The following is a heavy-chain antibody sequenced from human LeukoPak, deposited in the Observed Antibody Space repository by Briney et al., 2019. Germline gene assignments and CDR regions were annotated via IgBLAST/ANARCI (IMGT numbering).Heavy chain of an antibody. Sequence: GGSLRLSCAASGFTFSSYAMSWVRQAPGKGLEWVSAISGSGGSTYCADSVKGRFTISRDNSENTLYLQMNSLRAEDTAVYYCAKEFYYDSSGYDYWGQGTLVTVSS. D-gene: IGHD3-22*01. CDR1: GFTFSSYA. V-gene: IGHV3-23*01. CDR3: AKEFYYDSSGYDY. CDR2: ISGSGGST. J-gene: IGHJ4*02.